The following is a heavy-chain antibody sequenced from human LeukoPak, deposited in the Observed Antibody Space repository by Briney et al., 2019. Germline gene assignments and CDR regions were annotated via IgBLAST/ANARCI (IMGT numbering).Heavy chain of an antibody. Sequence: ASVKVSCKASGYTFTAYYMHWVRQAPGQGLEWMGWINPNSGGTNYAQKFQGRVTMTRDTSISTAYMELSRLRSDDTAVYYCAGFRYSGSYSFDPWGQGTLVTVSS. D-gene: IGHD1-26*01. CDR2: INPNSGGT. J-gene: IGHJ5*02. CDR3: AGFRYSGSYSFDP. CDR1: GYTFTAYY. V-gene: IGHV1-2*02.